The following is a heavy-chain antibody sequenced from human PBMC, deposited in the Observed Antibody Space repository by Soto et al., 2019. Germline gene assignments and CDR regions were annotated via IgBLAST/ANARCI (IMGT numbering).Heavy chain of an antibody. V-gene: IGHV3-23*01. CDR1: GFTFSSYA. CDR3: AKAAYSGYDTSDNGYYFDY. CDR2: ISGSGGST. J-gene: IGHJ4*02. Sequence: EVQLLESGGGLVQPGGSLRLSCAASGFTFSSYAMSWVRQAPGKGLEWVSAISGSGGSTYYADSVKGRFTISRDNSKNTLYLQMTSLRAEDTAVYYCAKAAYSGYDTSDNGYYFDYWGQGTLVTVSS. D-gene: IGHD5-12*01.